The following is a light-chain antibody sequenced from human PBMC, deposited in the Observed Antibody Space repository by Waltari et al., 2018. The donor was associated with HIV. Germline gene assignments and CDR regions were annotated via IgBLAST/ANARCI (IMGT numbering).Light chain of an antibody. CDR3: QQYYSTPLT. CDR1: QRVLYSSNNKNY. CDR2: WAS. Sequence: DIVMTQSPDSLSVSLGERAAINCKSSQRVLYSSNNKNYLAWYQQKPGQPPKLLFYWASTRASGVPDRFSGSGSGADFTLTISSLQAEDVAVYYCQQYYSTPLTFGGGTEVEIK. J-gene: IGKJ4*01. V-gene: IGKV4-1*01.